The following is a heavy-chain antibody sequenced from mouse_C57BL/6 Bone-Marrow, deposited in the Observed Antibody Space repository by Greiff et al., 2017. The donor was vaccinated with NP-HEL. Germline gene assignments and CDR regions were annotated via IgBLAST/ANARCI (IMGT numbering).Heavy chain of an antibody. CDR2: SRNKANDNTT. V-gene: IGHV7-1*01. J-gene: IGHJ3*01. D-gene: IGHD2-3*01. Sequence: EVMLVESGGGLVQSGRSLRLSCATSGFTFSDFYMEWVRQAPGKGLEWIAASRNKANDNTTEYSASVKGRFIVSRDTSQSILYLQMNALRAEDTAIYYCARDGYYPFAYWGQGTLVTVSA. CDR3: ARDGYYPFAY. CDR1: GFTFSDFY.